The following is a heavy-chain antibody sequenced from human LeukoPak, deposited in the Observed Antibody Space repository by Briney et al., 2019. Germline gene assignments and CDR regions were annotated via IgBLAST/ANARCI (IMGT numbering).Heavy chain of an antibody. V-gene: IGHV4-59*01. J-gene: IGHJ1*01. CDR3: ARSRVVWGYFQH. CDR1: GDSISSYY. D-gene: IGHD3-3*01. Sequence: KTSETLSLTCTVSGDSISSYYWSWIRQPPGKGLEWIGYMYYSGSTNYNPSLKSRVTISVDTSKNQFSLKLSSVTAADTAVYYCARSRVVWGYFQHWGQGTLVTVSS. CDR2: MYYSGST.